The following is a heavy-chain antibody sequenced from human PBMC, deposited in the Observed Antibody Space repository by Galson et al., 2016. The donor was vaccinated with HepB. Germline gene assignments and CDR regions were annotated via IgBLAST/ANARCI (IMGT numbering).Heavy chain of an antibody. V-gene: IGHV1-69*13. D-gene: IGHD2-15*01. J-gene: IGHJ6*02. CDR1: EDTFSRYA. Sequence: SVKVSCKASEDTFSRYAFSWVRQAPGQGLEWMGGIIPIFGTANYAQNFQGRVTIIADESTSTVYMELSSLRYEDTAVYFCASPGDGVVVTGPQRPKFYYYVMDVWGQGTKVTGSS. CDR3: ASPGDGVVVTGPQRPKFYYYVMDV. CDR2: IIPIFGTA.